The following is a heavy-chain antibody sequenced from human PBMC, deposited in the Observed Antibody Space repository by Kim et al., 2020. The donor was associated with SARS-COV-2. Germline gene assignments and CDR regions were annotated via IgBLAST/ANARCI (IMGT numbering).Heavy chain of an antibody. CDR3: TTGEYCSGGSCTPGAFDI. J-gene: IGHJ3*02. D-gene: IGHD2-15*01. V-gene: IGHV3-15*01. Sequence: KGRFTISRDDSKNTLYLQMNSLKTEDTAVYYCTTGEYCSGGSCTPGAFDIWGQGTMVTVSS.